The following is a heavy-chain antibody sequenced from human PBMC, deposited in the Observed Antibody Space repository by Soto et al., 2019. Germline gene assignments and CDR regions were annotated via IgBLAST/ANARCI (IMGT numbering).Heavy chain of an antibody. V-gene: IGHV3-74*01. J-gene: IGHJ4*02. CDR1: GFGFSGYW. D-gene: IGHD2-2*01. Sequence: PGGSLRLSCAASGFGFSGYWMHWVRQTPGKGLVWVSRINGDGTTTAYADSVKGRFTISRDTANNMMHLQMDSLRVEDTAVYYCVREGAVYCTTTSCLRPFDYWGQGTLVTVSS. CDR2: INGDGTTT. CDR3: VREGAVYCTTTSCLRPFDY.